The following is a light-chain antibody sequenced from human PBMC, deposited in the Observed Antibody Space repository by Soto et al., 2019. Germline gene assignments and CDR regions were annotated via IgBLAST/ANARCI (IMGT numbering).Light chain of an antibody. CDR1: QYINTR. CDR3: QQRSNWPTIT. J-gene: IGKJ5*01. CDR2: QTS. V-gene: IGKV3-11*01. Sequence: EIVLTQSPATLSSFPGDRVTLSCRASQYINTRLAWYQHRPCQAPRLLIYQTSIRAAGIPARFSASGSGTDFTLTISSLEPEDAAVYYCQQRSNWPTITFGQGTRLEIK.